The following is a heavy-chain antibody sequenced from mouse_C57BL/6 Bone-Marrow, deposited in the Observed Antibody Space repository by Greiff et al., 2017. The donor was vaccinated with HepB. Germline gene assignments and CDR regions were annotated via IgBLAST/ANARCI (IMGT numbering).Heavy chain of an antibody. CDR2: IDPSDSYT. J-gene: IGHJ2*01. CDR3: ARKNEDHYFDY. Sequence: VQLQQPGAELVMPGASVKLSCKASGYTFTSYWMHWVKQRPGQGLEWIGEIDPSDSYTNYNQKFKGKSTMTVDKSSSTAYMQLSSLTSEDAAVYYCARKNEDHYFDYWGQGTTLTVSS. V-gene: IGHV1-69*01. CDR1: GYTFTSYW.